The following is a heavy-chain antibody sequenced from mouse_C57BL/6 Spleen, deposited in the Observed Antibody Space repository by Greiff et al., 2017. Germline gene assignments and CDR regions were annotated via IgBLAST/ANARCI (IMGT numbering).Heavy chain of an antibody. J-gene: IGHJ2*01. V-gene: IGHV1-82*01. CDR3: ARSENYYGSSFPYYFDY. CDR2: IYPGDGDT. D-gene: IGHD1-1*01. CDR1: GYAFSSSW. Sequence: QVQLQQSGPELVKPGASVKISCTASGYAFSSSWMNWVKQRPGKGLEWIGRIYPGDGDTNYNGKFKGKATLTADKSSSTAYMQLSSLTSEDSAVYFCARSENYYGSSFPYYFDYWGQGTTLTVSS.